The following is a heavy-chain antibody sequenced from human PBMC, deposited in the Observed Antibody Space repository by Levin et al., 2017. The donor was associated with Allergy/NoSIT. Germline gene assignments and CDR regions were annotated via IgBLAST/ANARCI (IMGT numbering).Heavy chain of an antibody. CDR2: INSSGGST. CDR1: GYTFINHY. V-gene: IGHV1-46*01. J-gene: IGHJ4*02. Sequence: RASVKVSCKASGYTFINHYMHWLRQVPGQGPEWMGIINSSGGSTNYAQKFQGRVTMTRDPSTSTVYMELSSLTSEDTAVYYCARDLLQHCAGGACYYFDYWGQGTLVTVSS. D-gene: IGHD2-21*02. CDR3: ARDLLQHCAGGACYYFDY.